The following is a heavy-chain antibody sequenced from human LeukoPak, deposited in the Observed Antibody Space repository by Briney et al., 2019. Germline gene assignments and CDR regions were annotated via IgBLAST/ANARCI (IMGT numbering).Heavy chain of an antibody. CDR1: GFTFRTYG. J-gene: IGHJ4*02. CDR3: ARLGRFVRVDYFDY. V-gene: IGHV3-30*03. D-gene: IGHD3-10*02. Sequence: PGGSLRLSCAASGFTFRTYGMHWVRQAPGKGLEWVAVISYDGSNKYYADSVKGRFTISRDNAKNSLYLQMNSLRVEDTAVYYCARLGRFVRVDYFDYWGQGALVTVSS. CDR2: ISYDGSNK.